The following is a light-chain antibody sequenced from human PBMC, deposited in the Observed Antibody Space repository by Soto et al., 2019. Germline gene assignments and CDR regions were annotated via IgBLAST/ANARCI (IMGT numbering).Light chain of an antibody. J-gene: IGLJ1*01. Sequence: QSALTQPPSVSGAPGQRVTISCTGASSNVGPGDAVHWYQHLPGTAPKLLIYADNIRPSGVPDRFSASKSGTSASLAITGLQAEDEGDYYCQSYDNGLSVYVFGTGTKVTVL. V-gene: IGLV1-40*01. CDR1: SSNVGPGDA. CDR3: QSYDNGLSVYV. CDR2: ADN.